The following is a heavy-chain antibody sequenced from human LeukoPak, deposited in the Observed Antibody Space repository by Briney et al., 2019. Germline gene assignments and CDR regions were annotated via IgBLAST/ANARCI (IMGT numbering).Heavy chain of an antibody. CDR2: ISGSGGST. CDR1: GFTFSSCA. V-gene: IGHV3-23*01. Sequence: PGGSLRLSCAASGFTFSSCAMSWVRQAPGKGLEWVSAISGSGGSTYYADSVKGRFTISSDNSKNTLYLQMNSLRAEDTAVYYCAKDRSYDFWSGWFWAYWGQGTLVTVSS. J-gene: IGHJ4*02. D-gene: IGHD3-3*01. CDR3: AKDRSYDFWSGWFWAY.